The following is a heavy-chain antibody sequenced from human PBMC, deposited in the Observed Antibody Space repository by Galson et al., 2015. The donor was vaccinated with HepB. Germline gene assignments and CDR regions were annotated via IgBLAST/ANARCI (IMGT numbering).Heavy chain of an antibody. CDR3: ARRLQTDSSGYQLYNWFDP. D-gene: IGHD3-22*01. CDR2: IYYSGST. V-gene: IGHV4-39*01. CDR1: GGSISSSSYY. Sequence: SETLSLTCTVSGGSISSSSYYWGWIRQPPGKGLEWIGSIYYSGSTYYNPSLKSRVTISVDTSKNQFSLKLSSVTAADTAVYYCARRLQTDSSGYQLYNWFDPWGQGTLVTVSS. J-gene: IGHJ5*02.